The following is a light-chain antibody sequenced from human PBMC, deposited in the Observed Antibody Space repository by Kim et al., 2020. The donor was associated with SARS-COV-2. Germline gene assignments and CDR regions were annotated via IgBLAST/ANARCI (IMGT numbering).Light chain of an antibody. CDR3: QKYNSAPRT. CDR2: AAS. Sequence: ASVGDSATTTCRASQGIINYLAWYQQKPGKVPTLLIYAASTLQSVVPSRFSGSGSGTDFSLTLSSLQPEDVATYNCQKYNSAPRTFGQGTKVDIK. J-gene: IGKJ1*01. CDR1: QGIINY. V-gene: IGKV1-27*01.